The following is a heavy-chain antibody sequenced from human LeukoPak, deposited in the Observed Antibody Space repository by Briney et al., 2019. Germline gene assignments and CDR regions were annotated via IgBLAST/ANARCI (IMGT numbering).Heavy chain of an antibody. CDR2: ISWNSGSI. CDR1: GFTFDDYA. J-gene: IGHJ5*02. CDR3: AKDLPPEVRNWFDP. V-gene: IGHV3-9*01. Sequence: GRSLRLSCAASGFTFDDYAMHWVRQAPGKGLEWVSGISWNSGSIGYADSVKGRFTISRDNAKNSLYLQMNSLRAEDTALYYCAKDLPPEVRNWFDPWGQGTLVTVSS.